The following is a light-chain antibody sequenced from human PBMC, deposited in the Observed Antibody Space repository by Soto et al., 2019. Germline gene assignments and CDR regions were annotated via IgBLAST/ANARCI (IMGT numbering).Light chain of an antibody. V-gene: IGKV3-20*01. CDR1: QTIARDY. Sequence: VLTQSPGTLSLSPGERATLSCRASQTIARDYLAWYQQKPGQAPRLLIYGASSRATGVPDRFSGSESATDFTLTINRLEPEDSAVYYCQQFSYSSIFTFGPGTKVDIK. CDR3: QQFSYSSIFT. CDR2: GAS. J-gene: IGKJ3*01.